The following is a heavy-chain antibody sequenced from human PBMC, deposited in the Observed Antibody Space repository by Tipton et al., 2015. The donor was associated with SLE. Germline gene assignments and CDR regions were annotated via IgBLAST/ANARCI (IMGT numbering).Heavy chain of an antibody. D-gene: IGHD5-12*01. V-gene: IGHV4-31*03. CDR3: ARGGVGGYDYFDF. J-gene: IGHJ4*02. CDR2: ISFRGST. CDR1: GASISNGGYY. Sequence: TLSLTCSVSGASISNGGYYWSWIRQHPVKGLEWVGHISFRGSTSYNPSLKRRVTISEDTSKNQFSLRLNSVTAADTAVYFCARGGVGGYDYFDFWGQGTLVNVSS.